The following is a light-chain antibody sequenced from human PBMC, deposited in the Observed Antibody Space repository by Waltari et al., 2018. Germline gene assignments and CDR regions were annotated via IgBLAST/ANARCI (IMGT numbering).Light chain of an antibody. J-gene: IGLJ3*02. CDR2: RNN. Sequence: QSVLTQPPSASGTPGQRVTISCSGSSSNIGSNYVYWYQQLPGTAPKLLIYRNNQRPSGVPDRFSGSKSGTSAYLAISGLWSEDEADYYCAAWDDSHWVFGGGTKLTVL. V-gene: IGLV1-47*03. CDR3: AAWDDSHWV. CDR1: SSNIGSNY.